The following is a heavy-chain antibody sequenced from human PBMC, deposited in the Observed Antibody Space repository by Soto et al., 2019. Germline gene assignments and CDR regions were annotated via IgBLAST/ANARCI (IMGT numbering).Heavy chain of an antibody. J-gene: IGHJ6*02. CDR1: GGSISSSNC. Sequence: PSETLSLTCAVSGGSISSSNCWSWVRQPPRKGLEWIGEIYHSGSTNFNPSLKSRVTISVDKSKNQFSLKLNSVTAADTAVYYYARVSGYYYYGMDFWGQWTTVTGS. CDR3: ARVSGYYYYGMDF. CDR2: IYHSGST. V-gene: IGHV4-4*02.